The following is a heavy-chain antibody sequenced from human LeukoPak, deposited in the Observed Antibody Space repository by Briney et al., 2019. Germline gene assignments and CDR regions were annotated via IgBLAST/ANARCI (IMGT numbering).Heavy chain of an antibody. J-gene: IGHJ4*02. CDR2: ISGSGGDT. Sequence: GESLRLSCTASGFTFSNFWMGWVRQAPGKGLEWVSSISGSGGDTFYADSVRGRFIISRDDSKSTLYLQMNSLRAEDTAIYYCAKELRPNDYWGQGTLVTVSS. CDR3: AKELRPNDY. V-gene: IGHV3-23*01. CDR1: GFTFSNFW. D-gene: IGHD3-16*01.